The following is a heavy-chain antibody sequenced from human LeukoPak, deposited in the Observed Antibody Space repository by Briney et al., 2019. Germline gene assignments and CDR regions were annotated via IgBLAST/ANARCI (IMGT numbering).Heavy chain of an antibody. Sequence: SETPSLTCTVSGGSISSSSYYWGWIRQPPGKGLEWIGSIYYSGSTYYNPSLKSRVTISVDTSKNQFSLKLSSVTAADTAVYYCARVPGGYYFDYWGQGTLVTVSS. CDR2: IYYSGST. V-gene: IGHV4-39*07. J-gene: IGHJ4*02. CDR1: GGSISSSSYY. D-gene: IGHD6-13*01. CDR3: ARVPGGYYFDY.